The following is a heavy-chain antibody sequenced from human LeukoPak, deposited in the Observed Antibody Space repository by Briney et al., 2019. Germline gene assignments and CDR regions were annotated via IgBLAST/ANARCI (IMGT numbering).Heavy chain of an antibody. CDR2: INHSGNT. D-gene: IGHD6-19*01. Sequence: SETLSLTCAVYSGSFSGYSWTWIRQPPEKGLEWIGEINHSGNTNYNPSFTSRVTIAVDTSKNQFSLKLNSVTAADTAVYFCARGALGWYGGIDLWGQGTLVTVSS. CDR1: SGSFSGYS. V-gene: IGHV4-34*01. J-gene: IGHJ5*02. CDR3: ARGALGWYGGIDL.